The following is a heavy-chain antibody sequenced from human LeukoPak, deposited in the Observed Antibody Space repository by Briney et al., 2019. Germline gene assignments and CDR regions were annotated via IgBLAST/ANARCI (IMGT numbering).Heavy chain of an antibody. D-gene: IGHD3-16*01. J-gene: IGHJ5*02. CDR1: GYSISSGYY. Sequence: SETLSLTCIVSGYSISSGYYWGWIRQPPGKGLEWIGNIYYSGSTYYNPSLKSRVTISVDTSKNQFSLKLSSVTAADTAVYYCARSGEVGNWFDPWGQGTLVTVSS. V-gene: IGHV4-38-2*02. CDR2: IYYSGST. CDR3: ARSGEVGNWFDP.